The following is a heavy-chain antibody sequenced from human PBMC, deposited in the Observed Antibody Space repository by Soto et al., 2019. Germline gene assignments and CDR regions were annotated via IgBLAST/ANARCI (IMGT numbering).Heavy chain of an antibody. V-gene: IGHV3-48*01. CDR3: AKIGTYLRMDV. CDR1: GFTFSSYS. CDR2: ISSGSGTT. Sequence: EVQLVESGGGLVQPGGSLRLSCAVSGFTFSSYSMNWVRQAPGKGLEWVSYISSGSGTTYYADSVKGRFSISRDNANNSLYLHMNSLRVEDTAVYYCAKIGTYLRMDVWGQGTPVTVSS. J-gene: IGHJ6*02. D-gene: IGHD3-10*01.